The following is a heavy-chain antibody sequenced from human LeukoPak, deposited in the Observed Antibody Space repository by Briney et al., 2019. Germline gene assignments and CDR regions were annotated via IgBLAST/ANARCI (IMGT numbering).Heavy chain of an antibody. CDR1: GFTVSWNH. CDR2: IWYDGSNK. V-gene: IGHV3-33*07. CDR3: ARSDISNDMDV. D-gene: IGHD3-9*01. Sequence: GGSLRLSCTAFGFTVSWNHMTWVRQAPGKGLEWVAVIWYDGSNKYYADSVKGRFTISRDNSKNTLYLQMNSLRAEDTAVYYCARSDISNDMDVWGQGTTVTVSS. J-gene: IGHJ6*02.